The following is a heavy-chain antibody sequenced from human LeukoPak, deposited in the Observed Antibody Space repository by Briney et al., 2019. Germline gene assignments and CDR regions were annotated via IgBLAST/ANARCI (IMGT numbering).Heavy chain of an antibody. J-gene: IGHJ4*02. CDR3: ARDRDLVY. Sequence: SETLSLTCAVYGGSFSGYYWSWIRQPPGKGLEWIGEINHSGSTNYNPSLKSRVTISVDTSKNQFSLKLSSVTAADTAVYYCARDRDLVYWGQGTLVTVSS. V-gene: IGHV4-34*01. CDR2: INHSGST. D-gene: IGHD3-3*01. CDR1: GGSFSGYY.